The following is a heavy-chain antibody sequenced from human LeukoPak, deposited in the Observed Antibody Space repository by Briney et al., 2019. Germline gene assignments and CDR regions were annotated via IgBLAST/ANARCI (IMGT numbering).Heavy chain of an antibody. CDR1: GGTFSSYA. CDR2: IIPIFGTA. CDR3: ARDRGYCSGGSCPDYYYYYMDV. V-gene: IGHV1-69*05. D-gene: IGHD2-15*01. Sequence: SVKVSCKASGGTFSSYAISWVRQAPGQGLEWMGGIIPIFGTANYAQKFQGRVTITTDESASTAYMELSSLRSEDTAVYYCARDRGYCSGGSCPDYYYYYMDVWGKGTTVTVSS. J-gene: IGHJ6*03.